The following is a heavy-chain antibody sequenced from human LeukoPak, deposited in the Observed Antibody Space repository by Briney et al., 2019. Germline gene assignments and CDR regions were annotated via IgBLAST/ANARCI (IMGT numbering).Heavy chain of an antibody. CDR1: GFRFSSYW. Sequence: GSLRLSCAASGFRFSSYWMSWVRQPPGKGLEWIGSFYYSGSTYYNPSLKSRVTISVDTSKNQFYLKLTSVTAADTAVYYCARHGHSSVYSRFDYWGQGTLVTVSS. D-gene: IGHD6-19*01. CDR3: ARHGHSSVYSRFDY. V-gene: IGHV4-39*01. CDR2: FYYSGST. J-gene: IGHJ4*02.